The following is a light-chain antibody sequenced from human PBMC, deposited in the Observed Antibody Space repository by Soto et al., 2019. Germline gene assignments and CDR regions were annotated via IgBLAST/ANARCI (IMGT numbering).Light chain of an antibody. CDR2: DVS. CDR3: SSYPSSRTLLYV. CDR1: SSDVGGYNY. Sequence: QSALTQPASVSGSPGQSITIACTGTSSDVGGYNYVSWYQQHPGKAPKLMLYDVSNRPTGVYNRFSGAKSGNTASLTSSGLQAEDEADDYCSSYPSSRTLLYVFGTGTKVTVL. V-gene: IGLV2-14*01. J-gene: IGLJ1*01.